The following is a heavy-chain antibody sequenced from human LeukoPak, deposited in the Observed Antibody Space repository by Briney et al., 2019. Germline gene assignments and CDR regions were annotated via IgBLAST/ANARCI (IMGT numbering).Heavy chain of an antibody. D-gene: IGHD4-17*01. J-gene: IGHJ4*02. CDR1: GFTLGDYA. CDR3: YGDYGVSFDY. V-gene: IGHV3-49*04. CDR2: IRSKAYGGTT. Sequence: PGGSLRLSCTAYGFTLGDYAMSWVRQAPGKGMEWVGFIRSKAYGGTTEYAASVKGRFTISRDDSKSIAYLQMNSLKTEDTAVYYCYGDYGVSFDYWGQGTLATVSS.